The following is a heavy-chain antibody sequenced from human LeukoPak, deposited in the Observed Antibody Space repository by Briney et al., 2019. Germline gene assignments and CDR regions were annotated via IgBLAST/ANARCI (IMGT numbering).Heavy chain of an antibody. D-gene: IGHD3-3*01. J-gene: IGHJ5*02. Sequence: ASVKVSCKASGYTFTSYYMHWVRQAPGQGLEWMGIINPSGGSTSYAQKFQGRVTMTRNTSISTAYMELSSLRSEDTAVYYCARGRYDFWSGYSPGWFDPWGQGTLVTVSS. V-gene: IGHV1-46*01. CDR3: ARGRYDFWSGYSPGWFDP. CDR2: INPSGGST. CDR1: GYTFTSYY.